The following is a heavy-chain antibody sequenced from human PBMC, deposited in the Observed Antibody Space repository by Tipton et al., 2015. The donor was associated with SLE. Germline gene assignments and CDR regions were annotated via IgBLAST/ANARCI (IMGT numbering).Heavy chain of an antibody. V-gene: IGHV3-30*18. CDR1: GFTFSTYG. CDR3: AKDRGKTAFFYYYGLDV. J-gene: IGHJ6*02. CDR2: ISNDGNNK. Sequence: AVSGFTFSTYGMHWVRQAPGKGLEWVAIISNDGNNKNYADSVKGRFTISRDNSKNTLYLQMNSLTAEDTAVYYCAKDRGKTAFFYYYGLDVWGQGTTVTVSS. D-gene: IGHD1-1*01.